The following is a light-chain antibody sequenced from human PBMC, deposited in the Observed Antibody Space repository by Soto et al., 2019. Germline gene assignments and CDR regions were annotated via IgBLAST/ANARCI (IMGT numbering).Light chain of an antibody. Sequence: DIQMTQSPSTLSASVGDRVTITCRASQSIRSWLAWYQQKPGKAPKLLIYDASSLESGVPSRFSGSGSGTEFSLTISSLQPDDSATYYCQQYNNESWTFGQGTKVEIK. V-gene: IGKV1-5*01. CDR1: QSIRSW. CDR2: DAS. CDR3: QQYNNESWT. J-gene: IGKJ1*01.